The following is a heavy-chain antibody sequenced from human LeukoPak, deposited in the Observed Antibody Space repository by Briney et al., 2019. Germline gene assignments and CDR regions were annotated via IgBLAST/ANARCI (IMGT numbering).Heavy chain of an antibody. CDR2: IKSKTDGGTT. CDR1: GFTFSNAW. Sequence: PGGSLRLSCAASGFTFSNAWMSWVRQAPGKGLEWVGRIKSKTDGGTTDYAAPVKGRFTISRDDSKNTLYLQMNSLKTEDAAVYYCTTGDYDSSGYYAYWGQGTLVTVSS. J-gene: IGHJ4*02. D-gene: IGHD3-22*01. CDR3: TTGDYDSSGYYAY. V-gene: IGHV3-15*01.